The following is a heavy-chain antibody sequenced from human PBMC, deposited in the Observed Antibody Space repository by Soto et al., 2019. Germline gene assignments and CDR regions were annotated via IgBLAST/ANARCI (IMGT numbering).Heavy chain of an antibody. Sequence: GGSLRLSCAASGFTFSSYSMNWVRQAPGKGLEWVSSISSSSYIYNADSVKGRFTISRDNAKNSLYLQMNSLRAEDTAVYYCARGMEDFWSGNYGMDVWGQGTTVTVSS. CDR3: ARGMEDFWSGNYGMDV. D-gene: IGHD3-3*01. CDR2: ISSSSYI. J-gene: IGHJ6*02. CDR1: GFTFSSYS. V-gene: IGHV3-21*01.